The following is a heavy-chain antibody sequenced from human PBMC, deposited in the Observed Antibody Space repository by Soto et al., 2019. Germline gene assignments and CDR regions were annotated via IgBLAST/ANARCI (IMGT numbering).Heavy chain of an antibody. V-gene: IGHV3-7*01. Sequence: PGGSLRLSCAASGFTFSSYWMSWVRQAPGKGLEWVANIKQDGSEKYYVDSVKGRFTISRDNAKNSLYLQMNSLRAEDTAVYYCARDLKYYYDSSGYYRYYYYYGMDVWGQGTTVTVAS. J-gene: IGHJ6*02. CDR3: ARDLKYYYDSSGYYRYYYYYGMDV. D-gene: IGHD3-22*01. CDR2: IKQDGSEK. CDR1: GFTFSSYW.